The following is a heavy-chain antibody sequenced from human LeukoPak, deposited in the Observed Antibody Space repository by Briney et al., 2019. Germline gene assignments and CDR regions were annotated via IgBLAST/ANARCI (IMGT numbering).Heavy chain of an antibody. V-gene: IGHV1-58*01. Sequence: SVKVSCKASGFTFSSSAVQWVRQARGQRLEWIGWIVVGSGNTDYAQKFQERVTITRDMSTSTAYMELTSLRSEDTAVYYCAADYYDFWSGPVAFDIWGQGTMVTVSS. D-gene: IGHD3-3*01. CDR2: IVVGSGNT. CDR3: AADYYDFWSGPVAFDI. J-gene: IGHJ3*02. CDR1: GFTFSSSA.